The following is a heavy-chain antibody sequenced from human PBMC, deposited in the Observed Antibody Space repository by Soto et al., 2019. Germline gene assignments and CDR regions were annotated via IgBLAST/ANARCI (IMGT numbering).Heavy chain of an antibody. J-gene: IGHJ6*02. CDR1: GLSLSTGGVA. Sequence: SGHTRVNPTQTLTLTCTFSGLSLSTGGVAVGWIRQPPGKALEWLALIYWNDDKRYSPSLKSRLTITKDTSKNQVVLTMTNMEPADKATDDRAHMPALDRPSCYDYGRDLWGQGCQVTVS. CDR2: IYWNDDK. CDR3: AHMPALDRPSCYDYGRDL. V-gene: IGHV2-5*01. D-gene: IGHD6-6*01.